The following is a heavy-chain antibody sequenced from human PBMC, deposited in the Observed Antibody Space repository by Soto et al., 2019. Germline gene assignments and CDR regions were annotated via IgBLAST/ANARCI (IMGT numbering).Heavy chain of an antibody. CDR3: ARDDQVGATVADEGVYFDY. Sequence: QVQLVQSGAEVKKPGASVKVSCKASGYTFTSYGISWVRQAPGQGLEWMGWISAYNGNTNYAQKLQGRVTMTTDTSTSTAYMELRSLRSDDTAMYYCARDDQVGATVADEGVYFDYWGQGTLVTVSS. CDR1: GYTFTSYG. CDR2: ISAYNGNT. V-gene: IGHV1-18*01. J-gene: IGHJ4*02. D-gene: IGHD1-26*01.